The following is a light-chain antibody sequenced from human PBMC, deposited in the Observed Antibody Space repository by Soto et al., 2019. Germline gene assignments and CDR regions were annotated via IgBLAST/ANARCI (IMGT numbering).Light chain of an antibody. J-gene: IGKJ5*01. Sequence: DIHMTQSRSSVTASVGYRVTITCRASQGISSWLAWYQQKPGKAPKLLIYAASNLQSGVPSRFSGSGSGTDFTLTISNLQPEDFATYFCQQANSFPITFGQGTRLEIK. V-gene: IGKV1D-12*01. CDR2: AAS. CDR1: QGISSW. CDR3: QQANSFPIT.